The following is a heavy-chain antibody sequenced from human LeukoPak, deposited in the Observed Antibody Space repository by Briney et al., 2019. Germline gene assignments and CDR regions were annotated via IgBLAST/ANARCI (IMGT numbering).Heavy chain of an antibody. CDR2: ISYDGSSK. Sequence: PGGSLRLSCAASGFTFSSYAMHWVRQAPGKGLEWVAVISYDGSSKYYADSVKGRFTISRDNSKNTLYLQMNSLRAEDTAVYYCARVKARDGYKRYPDYWGQGTLVTVSS. D-gene: IGHD5-24*01. CDR1: GFTFSSYA. V-gene: IGHV3-30-3*01. CDR3: ARVKARDGYKRYPDY. J-gene: IGHJ4*02.